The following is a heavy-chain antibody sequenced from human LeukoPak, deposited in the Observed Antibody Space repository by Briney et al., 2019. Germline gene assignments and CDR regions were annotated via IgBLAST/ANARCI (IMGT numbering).Heavy chain of an antibody. Sequence: GASVKVSCKASGYTFTGYYMHWVRQAPGQGLEWMGWINPNNGGTNYAQKFQGRVTMTRDTSISTAYMELSRLRSDDTAVYYCARPLGVDAATEVAFDIWGQGTMVTVSS. CDR3: ARPLGVDAATEVAFDI. J-gene: IGHJ3*02. D-gene: IGHD3-3*01. V-gene: IGHV1-2*02. CDR1: GYTFTGYY. CDR2: INPNNGGT.